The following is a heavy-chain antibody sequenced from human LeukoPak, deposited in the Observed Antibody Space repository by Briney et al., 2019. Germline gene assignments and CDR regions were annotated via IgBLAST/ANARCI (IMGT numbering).Heavy chain of an antibody. CDR1: GFTFSNHW. CDR3: ARLMGTVTTYDY. Sequence: PGGSLRLSCAASGFTFSNHWMSWVRQAPGKGLEWVASITPDGSGDYYMDSVRGRFTISRDNAENSLYLQMNSLGAEDTVVYYCARLMGTVTTYDYWGQGTLVTVSS. D-gene: IGHD1-7*01. J-gene: IGHJ4*02. V-gene: IGHV3-7*01. CDR2: ITPDGSGD.